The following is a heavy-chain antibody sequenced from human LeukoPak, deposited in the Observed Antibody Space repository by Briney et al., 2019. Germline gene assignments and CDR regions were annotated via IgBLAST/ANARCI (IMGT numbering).Heavy chain of an antibody. J-gene: IGHJ6*03. D-gene: IGHD1-26*01. CDR3: ARVGRSRGSLPNSYYYMDV. Sequence: SVKVSCKASGDIFNSYSISWVRQAHGQGLEWMGGIIPIFGSANYAQKFQGRVTITTDQSTSTAYMELSSLSSEDTAVYYCARVGRSRGSLPNSYYYMDVWGKGTTVTVSS. CDR2: IIPIFGSA. V-gene: IGHV1-69*05. CDR1: GDIFNSYS.